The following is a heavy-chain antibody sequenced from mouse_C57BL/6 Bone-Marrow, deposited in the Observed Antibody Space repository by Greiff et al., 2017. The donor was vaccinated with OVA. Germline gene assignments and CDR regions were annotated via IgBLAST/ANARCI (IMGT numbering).Heavy chain of an antibody. CDR2: IDPSDSYT. CDR3: ARLMGSYGKRMDY. CDR1: GYTFTSYW. D-gene: IGHD2-1*01. J-gene: IGHJ4*01. Sequence: VQLQQPGAELVMPGASVKLSCKASGYTFTSYWMHWVKQRPGQGLEWIGEIDPSDSYTNYNQKFKGKSTLTVDKSSSTAYMQLSSLTSEDSAVYYCARLMGSYGKRMDYWGQGTSVTVSS. V-gene: IGHV1-69*01.